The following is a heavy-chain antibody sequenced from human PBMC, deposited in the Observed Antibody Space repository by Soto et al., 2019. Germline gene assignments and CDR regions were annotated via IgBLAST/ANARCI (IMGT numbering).Heavy chain of an antibody. CDR3: ARDMGWLQRTSRFDY. V-gene: IGHV3-30-3*01. CDR1: GFTFSSYA. J-gene: IGHJ4*02. Sequence: QVQLVESGGGVVQPGRSLRLSCAASGFTFSSYAMHWVRQAPGKGLEWVAVISYDGSNKDYADSVKGRFTISRDNSKNTLYLQMNSLRAEDTAVCYCARDMGWLQRTSRFDYWGQGTLVTVSS. CDR2: ISYDGSNK. D-gene: IGHD5-12*01.